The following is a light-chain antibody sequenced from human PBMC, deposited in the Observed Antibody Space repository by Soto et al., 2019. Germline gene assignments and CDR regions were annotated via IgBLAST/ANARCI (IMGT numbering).Light chain of an antibody. Sequence: PGERVTLSCRASQSVGSSYLTWYQQKPGQAPRLLIYGASTRATSIPARFSGSGSGTDFTLTISSLQPEDFAVYYCQQDYNLPWTFGQGTKVEIK. CDR3: QQDYNLPWT. V-gene: IGKV3D-7*01. J-gene: IGKJ1*01. CDR1: QSVGSSY. CDR2: GAS.